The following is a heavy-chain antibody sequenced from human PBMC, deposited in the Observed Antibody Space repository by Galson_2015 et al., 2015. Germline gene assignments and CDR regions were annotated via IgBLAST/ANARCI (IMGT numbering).Heavy chain of an antibody. J-gene: IGHJ5*02. V-gene: IGHV3-30-3*01. CDR2: ISYDGSNK. CDR1: GFTFSSYA. CDR3: ARAKAFYDFWSGYYLNWFDP. Sequence: SLRLSCAASGFTFSSYAMHWVRQAPGKGLEWVAVISYDGSNKYYADSVKGRFTISRDNSKNTLYLQMNSLRAEDTAVYYCARAKAFYDFWSGYYLNWFDPWGQGTLVTVSS. D-gene: IGHD3-3*01.